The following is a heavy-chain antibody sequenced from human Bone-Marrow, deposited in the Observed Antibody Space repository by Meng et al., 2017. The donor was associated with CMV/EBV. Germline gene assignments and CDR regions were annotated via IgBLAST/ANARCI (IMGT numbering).Heavy chain of an antibody. Sequence: SVKVSCKASGYTFTSYYMHWVRQAPGQGLEWMGIINLSGGSTSYAQKFQGRVTMTRDTSTSTVYMELNSLRSEDTAVYYCATDHIETQRDYYLDNWGQGTLVTVSS. CDR3: ATDHIETQRDYYLDN. CDR1: GYTFTSYY. CDR2: INLSGGST. J-gene: IGHJ4*02. D-gene: IGHD6-25*01. V-gene: IGHV1-46*01.